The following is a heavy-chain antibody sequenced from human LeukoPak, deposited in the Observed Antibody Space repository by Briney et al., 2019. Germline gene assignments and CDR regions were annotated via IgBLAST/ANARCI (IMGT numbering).Heavy chain of an antibody. CDR2: ISGYNGNT. V-gene: IGHV1-18*01. CDR3: ARLRGERGSSGVIRYMDV. Sequence: GASVKVSCQASGFTLSTYGFTWVRQAPGEGLEWMGWISGYNGNTNYGQKFQGRVTMTTDTSTKTVFMELRSLGPDDTAVYYCARLRGERGSSGVIRYMDVWGEGTTVIVSS. D-gene: IGHD3-22*01. J-gene: IGHJ6*04. CDR1: GFTLSTYG.